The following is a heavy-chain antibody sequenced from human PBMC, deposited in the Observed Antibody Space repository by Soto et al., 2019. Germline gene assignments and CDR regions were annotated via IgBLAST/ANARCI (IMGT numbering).Heavy chain of an antibody. J-gene: IGHJ6*02. CDR3: ARVGTSYARRGLDV. V-gene: IGHV4-31*03. CDR2: IYYTGSA. Sequence: SETLSLTCKVSGGAIDRGGYYWCWIRQHPGKGLEWIGHIYYTGSAYYKPSLKSRVSMSIDTSQNQFSLELISVTAADTAVYYCARVGTSYARRGLDVWGQGTTVTVSS. CDR1: GGAIDRGGYY. D-gene: IGHD7-27*01.